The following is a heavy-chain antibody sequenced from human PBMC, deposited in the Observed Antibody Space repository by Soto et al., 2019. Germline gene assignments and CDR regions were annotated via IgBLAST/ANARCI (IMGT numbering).Heavy chain of an antibody. Sequence: QVQLVESGGGVVQPGRSLRLSCAASGFTFSSYGMHWVRQAPGKGLEWVAVISYDGSNKYYADSVKGRFTISRDNSKNTLYLKMNSLRAEDTAVYYCAKDEWDYKGDYWGQGTLVTVAS. CDR3: AKDEWDYKGDY. CDR1: GFTFSSYG. CDR2: ISYDGSNK. V-gene: IGHV3-30*18. D-gene: IGHD1-26*01. J-gene: IGHJ4*02.